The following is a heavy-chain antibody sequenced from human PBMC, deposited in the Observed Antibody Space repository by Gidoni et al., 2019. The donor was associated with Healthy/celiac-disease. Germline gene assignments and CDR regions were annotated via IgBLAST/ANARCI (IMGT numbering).Heavy chain of an antibody. CDR3: ARSERTWLGGFYFDY. CDR2: ISSSGSTI. CDR1: GFTFSSYE. Sequence: EVQLVESGGGLVQPGGSLRLSCAASGFTFSSYEMNWVRQAPGKGLEWVSYISSSGSTIYYADSVKGRFTISRDNAKNSLYLQMNSLRAEDTAVYYCARSERTWLGGFYFDYWGQGTLVTVSS. V-gene: IGHV3-48*03. J-gene: IGHJ4*02. D-gene: IGHD6-19*01.